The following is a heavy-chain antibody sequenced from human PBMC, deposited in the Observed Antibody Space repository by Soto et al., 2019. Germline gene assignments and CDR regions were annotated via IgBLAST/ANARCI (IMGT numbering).Heavy chain of an antibody. D-gene: IGHD3-3*01. CDR2: IWYDGSNT. V-gene: IGHV3-33*06. CDR1: GFIFGTYG. CDR3: AKDKERGGYDSDFDS. Sequence: QVQLVESGGGVVQPGRSLRLSCAASGFIFGTYGMHWVRQAPGKGLEWVAVIWYDGSNTDYADSVKGRFTISRDNSKNTLYLQMSSLRAEDTALYYCAKDKERGGYDSDFDSWGQGTLVTVSS. J-gene: IGHJ4*02.